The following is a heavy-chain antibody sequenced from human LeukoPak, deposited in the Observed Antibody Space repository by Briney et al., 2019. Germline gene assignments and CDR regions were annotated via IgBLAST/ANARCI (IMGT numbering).Heavy chain of an antibody. CDR1: GGSISSYY. V-gene: IGHV4-59*01. J-gene: IGHJ4*02. CDR3: ASPGTVGY. Sequence: SETLSLTCTVSGGSISSYYWSWIRQPPGKGLEWIGDIYYSGSTTYNPSLKTRVTISVDKSKNQLSLKLSSATAADTAVYYCASPGTVGYWGQGTLVTVSS. D-gene: IGHD1-7*01. CDR2: IYYSGST.